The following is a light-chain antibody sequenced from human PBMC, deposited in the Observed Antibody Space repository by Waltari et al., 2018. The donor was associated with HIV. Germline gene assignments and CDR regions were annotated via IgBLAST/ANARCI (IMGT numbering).Light chain of an antibody. V-gene: IGKV1-39*01. Sequence: DIRMTQSPSAVSAAVGDRVTITCRASESIGKYLNWYQQKPGKAPKLLIHAASTLEGGVPSRFSGSVSGTDFSLTISVLHREDIATYYCLQRYRIPRRLGQGTKLEIK. CDR3: LQRYRIPRR. CDR2: AAS. CDR1: ESIGKY. J-gene: IGKJ2*01.